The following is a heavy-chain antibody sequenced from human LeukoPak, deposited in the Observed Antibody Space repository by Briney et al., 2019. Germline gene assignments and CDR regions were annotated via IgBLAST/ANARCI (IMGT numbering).Heavy chain of an antibody. J-gene: IGHJ2*01. Sequence: SQTLSLTCTVSGGSISSGSYCWSWIRQPAGKGLEWIGRIYTSGSTNYNPSLKSRVTISVDTSKNQFSLKLSSVTAADTAVYYCARDGTYGDYVWYFDLWGRGTLVTVSS. V-gene: IGHV4-61*02. CDR1: GGSISSGSYC. D-gene: IGHD4-17*01. CDR2: IYTSGST. CDR3: ARDGTYGDYVWYFDL.